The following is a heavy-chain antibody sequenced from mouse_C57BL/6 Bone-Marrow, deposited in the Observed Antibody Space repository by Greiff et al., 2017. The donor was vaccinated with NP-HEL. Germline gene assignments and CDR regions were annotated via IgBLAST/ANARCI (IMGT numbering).Heavy chain of an antibody. CDR3: AREGGLRRRTYAMDY. Sequence: DVKLVESEGGLVQPGSSMKLSCTASGFTFSDYYMAWVRQVPEKGLEWVATINYDGSSTYYLDFLKSRFIISRDNAKNILYLQMSSLKSEDTATYYCAREGGLRRRTYAMDYWGQGTSVTVSS. J-gene: IGHJ4*01. CDR2: INYDGSST. V-gene: IGHV5-16*01. D-gene: IGHD2-4*01. CDR1: GFTFSDYY.